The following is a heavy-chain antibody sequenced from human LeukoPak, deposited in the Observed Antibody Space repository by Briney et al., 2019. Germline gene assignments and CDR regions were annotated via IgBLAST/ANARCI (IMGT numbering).Heavy chain of an antibody. D-gene: IGHD2-2*01. V-gene: IGHV4-4*02. CDR2: IYHSETT. CDR3: ARHRPRYCSSTSCLNWFDP. CDR1: GASISSSHW. J-gene: IGHJ5*02. Sequence: SETLSLTCAVSGASISSSHWWSWVRQPPGKGLEWIGEIYHSETTNYNPSLKSRVTISVDTSKNQFSLKLSSVTAADTAVYYCARHRPRYCSSTSCLNWFDPWGQGTLVTVSS.